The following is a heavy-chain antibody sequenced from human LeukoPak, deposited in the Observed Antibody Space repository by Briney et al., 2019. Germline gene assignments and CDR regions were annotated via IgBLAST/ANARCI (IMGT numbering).Heavy chain of an antibody. D-gene: IGHD3-16*01. Sequence: SVKVSCKASGGTFSSYAISWVRQAPGQGLEWMGGIIPIFGTANYAQKFQGRVTITADESTSTAYMELSSLRSEDTAVYYCARFAPNYVGGSYYDYWGQGTLVTVSS. V-gene: IGHV1-69*13. CDR2: IIPIFGTA. CDR3: ARFAPNYVGGSYYDY. CDR1: GGTFSSYA. J-gene: IGHJ4*02.